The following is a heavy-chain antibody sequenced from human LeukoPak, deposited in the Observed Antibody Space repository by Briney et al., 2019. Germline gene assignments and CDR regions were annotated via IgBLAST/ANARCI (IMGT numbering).Heavy chain of an antibody. J-gene: IGHJ5*02. D-gene: IGHD3-22*01. CDR1: GFTFSSYS. V-gene: IGHV3-21*01. CDR3: ARFYDSSGYYDNWFDP. CDR2: ISSSSSYI. Sequence: GGSLRLSCAASGFTFSSYSMNWVRQAPGKGLEWVSSISSSSSYIYYADSVKGRFTISRDNAKNSLYLQMNSLRAEDTAVYYCARFYDSSGYYDNWFDPWGQGTLVTVSS.